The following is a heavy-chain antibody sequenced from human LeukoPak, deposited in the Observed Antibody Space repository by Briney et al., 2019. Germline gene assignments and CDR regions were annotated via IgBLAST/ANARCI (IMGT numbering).Heavy chain of an antibody. CDR1: GGSISSSSYY. CDR2: IYYSGST. CDR3: ARHDLTNIVVVPAAVNWFDP. D-gene: IGHD2-2*01. Sequence: KPSATLSLTCTVSGGSISSSSYYWGWIRQPPGKGLEWIGSIYYSGSTYYNPSLKSRVTISVDTSKNQFSLKLSSVTAADTAVYYCARHDLTNIVVVPAAVNWFDPWGQGTLVTVSS. J-gene: IGHJ5*02. V-gene: IGHV4-39*01.